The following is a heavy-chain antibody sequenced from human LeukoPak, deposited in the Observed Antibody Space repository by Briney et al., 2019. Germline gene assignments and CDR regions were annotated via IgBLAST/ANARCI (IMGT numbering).Heavy chain of an antibody. CDR2: INSDESST. V-gene: IGHV3-74*01. D-gene: IGHD4-17*01. Sequence: GGSLRLSCAASGFTFSYYWMHCVRQAPGKGLVWVSRINSDESSTTSADSVKGRFTISRDNAKNALYLQMNSLRAEDTAVYYCAKGGATVIDYWGQGTLVTVSS. J-gene: IGHJ4*02. CDR3: AKGGATVIDY. CDR1: GFTFSYYW.